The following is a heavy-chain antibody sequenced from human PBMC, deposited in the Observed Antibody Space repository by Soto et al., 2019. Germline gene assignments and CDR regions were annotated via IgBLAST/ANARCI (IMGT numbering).Heavy chain of an antibody. CDR3: VGYDILTGYIAAHNWFDH. CDR2: ISSNGGST. CDR1: GFTFSSYA. D-gene: IGHD3-9*01. J-gene: IGHJ5*02. Sequence: GGSLRLSCSASGFTFSSYAMHWVRQAPGKGLEYVSAISSNGGSTYYADSVKGRFTISRDNSKNTLYLQMSSLRAEDTAVYYCVGYDILTGYIAAHNWFDHWGQGTLVTVSS. V-gene: IGHV3-64D*06.